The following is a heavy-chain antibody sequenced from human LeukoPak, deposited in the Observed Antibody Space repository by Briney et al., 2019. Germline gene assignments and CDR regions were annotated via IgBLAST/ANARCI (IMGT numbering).Heavy chain of an antibody. CDR3: AGRGIPPYFGFDI. J-gene: IGHJ3*02. CDR2: IWYDGSNK. Sequence: PGGTLRLSCAASGFTFSSYGMDWARLPPGRGLEWEAVIWYDGSNKYYADTVKGRFTISRDKSKSTLYLEMNSLRAGDTAVYYCAGRGIPPYFGFDIWGQGTMVTVSS. V-gene: IGHV3-33*01. CDR1: GFTFSSYG. D-gene: IGHD3-9*01.